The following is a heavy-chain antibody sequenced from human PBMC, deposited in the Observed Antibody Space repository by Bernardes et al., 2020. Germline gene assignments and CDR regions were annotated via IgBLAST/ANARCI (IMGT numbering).Heavy chain of an antibody. D-gene: IGHD5-12*01. Sequence: GGSLSLSCAASGFTFSDYTMTWVRQAPGKGLEWVSCISSSGSYIYYTDSVKGRFTISRDNAKKSLYLQMNSLTAEDTAVYYCARRLASYTGYDNSAFDYWGQGTVVTVSS. CDR3: ARRLASYTGYDNSAFDY. J-gene: IGHJ4*02. CDR1: GFTFSDYT. V-gene: IGHV3-21*01. CDR2: ISSSGSYI.